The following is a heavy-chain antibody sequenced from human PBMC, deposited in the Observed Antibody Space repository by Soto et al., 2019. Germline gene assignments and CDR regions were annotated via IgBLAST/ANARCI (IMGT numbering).Heavy chain of an antibody. CDR2: IYYSGST. CDR3: ARGFKYGDYDY. Sequence: SETLSLTCTVSGGSISSGDYYWSWIRQPPGKGLEWIGYIYYSGSTYYNPSLKSRVTISVDTSKNQFSLKLSSVTAADTAVYYCARGFKYGDYDYWGQGTLVTVSS. V-gene: IGHV4-30-4*01. D-gene: IGHD4-17*01. CDR1: GGSISSGDYY. J-gene: IGHJ4*02.